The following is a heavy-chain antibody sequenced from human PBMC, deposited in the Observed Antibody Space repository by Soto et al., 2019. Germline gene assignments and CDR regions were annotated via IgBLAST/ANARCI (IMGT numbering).Heavy chain of an antibody. V-gene: IGHV3-30*18. CDR3: AKATYSGSYFSDY. Sequence: QVQLVESGGGVVQPGRSLRLSCAASGFSFSSYSLHWVRQAPGKGLEWVAAISYDGSNEYYADSVKGRFTISRDNSKNTLYLQMNSLRAEDTAVYYCAKATYSGSYFSDYWGQGTLVTVSS. D-gene: IGHD1-26*01. CDR2: ISYDGSNE. CDR1: GFSFSSYS. J-gene: IGHJ4*02.